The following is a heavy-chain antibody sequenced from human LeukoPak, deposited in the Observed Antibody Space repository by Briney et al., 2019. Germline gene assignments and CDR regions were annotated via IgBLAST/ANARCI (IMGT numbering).Heavy chain of an antibody. CDR1: GGSISSSSYY. J-gene: IGHJ1*01. CDR2: IYYSGST. Sequence: SETLSLTCTVSGGSISSSSYYWSWIRQPPGKGLEWIGYIYYSGSTNYNPSLKSRVTISVDTSKNQFSLKLSSVTAADTAVYYCARDGPRGSRTWDQGALVTVSS. D-gene: IGHD2-8*01. V-gene: IGHV4-61*01. CDR3: ARDGPRGSRT.